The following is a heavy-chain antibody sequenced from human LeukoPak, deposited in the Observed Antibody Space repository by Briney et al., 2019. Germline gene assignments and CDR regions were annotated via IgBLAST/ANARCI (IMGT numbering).Heavy chain of an antibody. CDR3: ARDREFGY. CDR2: IYNGGNT. J-gene: IGHJ4*02. V-gene: IGHV4-59*01. Sequence: PSETLSLTCTVSGGSISNYYWSWIRQPSGKGLEWIGYIYNGGNTDYNPFLKSRVTISVDTSKNQFSLKLNSVTAADTAVYYCARDREFGYWGQGTLVTVSS. CDR1: GGSISNYY. D-gene: IGHD3-10*01.